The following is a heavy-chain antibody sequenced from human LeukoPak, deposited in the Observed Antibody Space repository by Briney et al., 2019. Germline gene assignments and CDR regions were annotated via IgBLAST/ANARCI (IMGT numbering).Heavy chain of an antibody. J-gene: IGHJ3*02. CDR3: ARETPYYDFWSGYSDAHAFDI. CDR2: ISYDGSNK. CDR1: GFTFSSYG. V-gene: IGHV3-30*03. D-gene: IGHD3-3*01. Sequence: GGSLRLSCAASGFTFSSYGMHWVRQAPGKGLEWVAVISYDGSNKYYADSVKGRFTISRDNSKNTLYLQMNSLRAEDTAVYYCARETPYYDFWSGYSDAHAFDIWGQGTMVTVSS.